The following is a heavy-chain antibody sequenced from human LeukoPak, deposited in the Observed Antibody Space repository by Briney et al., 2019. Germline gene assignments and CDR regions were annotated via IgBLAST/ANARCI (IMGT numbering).Heavy chain of an antibody. Sequence: ASVKVSCKVSGYTLTELSMHWVRQAPGKGLEWMGGFDPEDGETIYAQKFQGRVTMTEDTSTDTAYMELSSLRSEDTAVYYCASSDPHYYVSSGHFDYWGQGTLVTVSS. D-gene: IGHD3-22*01. CDR1: GYTLTELS. CDR3: ASSDPHYYVSSGHFDY. V-gene: IGHV1-24*01. CDR2: FDPEDGET. J-gene: IGHJ4*02.